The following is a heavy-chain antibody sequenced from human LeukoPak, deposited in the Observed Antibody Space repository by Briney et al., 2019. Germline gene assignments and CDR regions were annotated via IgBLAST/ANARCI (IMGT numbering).Heavy chain of an antibody. CDR1: GFTFSSYA. CDR2: ISYDGSNK. V-gene: IGHV3-30-3*01. J-gene: IGHJ6*02. D-gene: IGHD1-26*01. CDR3: ARDRLRYSGSYNGMDV. Sequence: GGSLRLSCAASGFTFSSYAMHWVRQAPGKGLEWAAVISYDGSNKYYADSVKGRFTISRDNSKNTLYLQMDSLRAEDTAVYYCARDRLRYSGSYNGMDVWGQGTTVTVSS.